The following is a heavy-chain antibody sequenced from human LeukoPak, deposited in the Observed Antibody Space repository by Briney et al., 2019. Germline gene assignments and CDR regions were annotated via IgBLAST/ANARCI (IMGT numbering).Heavy chain of an antibody. CDR1: GYTFTGYY. J-gene: IGHJ5*02. Sequence: ASVKVSCKASGYTFTGYYIHWVRQAPGQGPEWMGWINPSSGGTNFAQKFQSGVTMTRDTSISTAYMELSRLTSDDTAVYYCTIITMAATLDWSDPWGQGTLVTVSS. V-gene: IGHV1-2*02. D-gene: IGHD2-15*01. CDR3: TIITMAATLDWSDP. CDR2: INPSSGGT.